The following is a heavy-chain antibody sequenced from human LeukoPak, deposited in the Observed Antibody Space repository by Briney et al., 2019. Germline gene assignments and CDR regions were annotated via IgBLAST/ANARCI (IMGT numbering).Heavy chain of an antibody. Sequence: GGSLRLSCAASGFTFSSYGMRWVRQAPGKGLEWVAVIWYDGSNKYYADSVKGRFTISTDNSQNTLYLQMNSLRAEDTAVYYCAKTRGRITNGAFDIWGQGTMVTVSS. CDR3: AKTRGRITNGAFDI. CDR1: GFTFSSYG. J-gene: IGHJ3*02. CDR2: IWYDGSNK. V-gene: IGHV3-33*06. D-gene: IGHD3-10*01.